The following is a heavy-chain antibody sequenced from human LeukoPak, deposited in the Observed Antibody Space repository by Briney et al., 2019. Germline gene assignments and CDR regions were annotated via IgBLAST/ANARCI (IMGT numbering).Heavy chain of an antibody. CDR1: GYSFTSYW. CDR3: ARLRDYDRYFDR. V-gene: IGHV5-51*01. J-gene: IGHJ2*01. D-gene: IGHD3-22*01. Sequence: GESLRISWKGSGYSFTSYWIGWVRQMPGKGLEWMGIIYPGDSDTTYSPSFQGQVTIPADKSISTAYLQWTSLKASDTAMYYCARLRDYDRYFDRWGRGTLVTVSS. CDR2: IYPGDSDT.